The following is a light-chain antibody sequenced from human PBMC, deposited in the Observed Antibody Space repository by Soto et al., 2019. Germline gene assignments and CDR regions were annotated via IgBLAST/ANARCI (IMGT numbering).Light chain of an antibody. J-gene: IGKJ4*01. CDR2: AAS. Sequence: EIVLTQYPATLSLSPGERATLSCRASQSIGSYLAWYQQRPGQAPRLLIYAASNRATGIPARFSGSGSGTDFTLTISSLEPEDFAVYYCQQRSNWPLTFGGGTKVEIK. V-gene: IGKV3-11*01. CDR3: QQRSNWPLT. CDR1: QSIGSY.